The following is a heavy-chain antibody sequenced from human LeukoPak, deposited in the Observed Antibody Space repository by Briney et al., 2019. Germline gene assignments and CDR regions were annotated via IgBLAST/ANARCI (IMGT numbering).Heavy chain of an antibody. V-gene: IGHV4-34*01. Sequence: SETLSLTCAVYGGSFSGYYWSWIRQPPGKGLEWIGEINHSGSTNYNPSLKSRVTISVDTPKNQFSLKLSSVTAADTAVYYCARTGYSSSWYDYWGQGTLVTVSS. D-gene: IGHD6-13*01. J-gene: IGHJ4*02. CDR2: INHSGST. CDR3: ARTGYSSSWYDY. CDR1: GGSFSGYY.